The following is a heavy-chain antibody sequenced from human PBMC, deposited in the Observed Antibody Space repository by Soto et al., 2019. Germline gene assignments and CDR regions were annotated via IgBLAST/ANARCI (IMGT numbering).Heavy chain of an antibody. CDR2: IKSKTDGGTT. J-gene: IGHJ3*02. V-gene: IGHV3-15*07. D-gene: IGHD1-26*01. Sequence: PGGSLRLSCAASGFTFSNAWMNWVRQAPGKGLEWVGRIKSKTDGGTTDYAAPVKGRFTISRDDSKNTLYLQMNSLKTEDTAVYYFTTDRRVIVGATNDAFDIWGQGTMVTVSS. CDR3: TTDRRVIVGATNDAFDI. CDR1: GFTFSNAW.